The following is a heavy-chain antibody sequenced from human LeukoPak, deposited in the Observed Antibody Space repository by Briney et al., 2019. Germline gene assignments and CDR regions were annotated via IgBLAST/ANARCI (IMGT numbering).Heavy chain of an antibody. D-gene: IGHD1-26*01. CDR1: GFTSSSYA. CDR2: ISYDGSNK. J-gene: IGHJ4*02. V-gene: IGHV3-30-3*01. CDR3: ARDRVGATDYFDY. Sequence: PGGSLRLSCAASGFTSSSYAMHWVRQAPGKGLEWVAVISYDGSNKYYADSVKGRFTISRDNSKNTLYLQMNSLRAVDTAVYYCARDRVGATDYFDYWGQGTLVTVSS.